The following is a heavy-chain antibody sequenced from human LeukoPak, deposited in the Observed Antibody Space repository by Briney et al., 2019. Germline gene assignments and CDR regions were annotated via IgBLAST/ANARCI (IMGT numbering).Heavy chain of an antibody. Sequence: WASVKVSCKASGGTFSSYAISWVRQAPGQGLEWMGGIIPIFGTANYAQKFQGRVTITADESTSTAYMELSSLRSEDTAVYYCARDVNTAMDVRGQGTTVTVSS. CDR1: GGTFSSYA. CDR3: ARDVNTAMDV. V-gene: IGHV1-69*13. J-gene: IGHJ6*02. D-gene: IGHD5-18*01. CDR2: IIPIFGTA.